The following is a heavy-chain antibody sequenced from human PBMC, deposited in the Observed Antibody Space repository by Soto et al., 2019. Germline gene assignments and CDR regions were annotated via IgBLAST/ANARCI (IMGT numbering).Heavy chain of an antibody. V-gene: IGHV3-23*01. D-gene: IGHD6-19*01. J-gene: IGHJ4*02. CDR3: AKDLQFSGWLSAQTFDY. Sequence: EVQLLESGGGLVQPGGSLRLSCAVSGFTFSTHAMSWVRQATGEGLECVSSITGSGDSTYYADSVKGRFTISRDKSKSTLYLQMNSLRAEDTAVYYCAKDLQFSGWLSAQTFDYWGQGTQVTVSS. CDR2: ITGSGDST. CDR1: GFTFSTHA.